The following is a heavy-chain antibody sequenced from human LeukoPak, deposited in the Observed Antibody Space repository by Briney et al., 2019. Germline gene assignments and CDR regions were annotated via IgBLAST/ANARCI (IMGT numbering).Heavy chain of an antibody. Sequence: PGGSLRLSCAASGFTSSTYAMSWVRLAPGKGLEWVSGISGSGGSTYYADSVKGRFTSSRDNSNNTLYVQMNSLRVEDTAVYYCAKSGGLSGSGRLAMDVWGQGTTVTVSS. CDR3: AKSGGLSGSGRLAMDV. J-gene: IGHJ6*02. CDR1: GFTSSTYA. CDR2: ISGSGGST. D-gene: IGHD3-10*01. V-gene: IGHV3-23*01.